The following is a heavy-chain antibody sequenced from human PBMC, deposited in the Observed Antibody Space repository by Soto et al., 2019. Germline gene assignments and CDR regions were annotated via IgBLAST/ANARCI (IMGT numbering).Heavy chain of an antibody. CDR2: ISSPSSSI. CDR3: ARDLTFPATRRGMDV. J-gene: IGHJ6*02. Sequence: GGSLRLSCAASGFTFSTYNMNWVRQAPGKGLEWLSYISSPSSSIYYADSIKGRFTISRDNAKNLLYLQMNSLRDDDTAVYYCARDLTFPATRRGMDVWGQGTTVTVS. V-gene: IGHV3-48*02. CDR1: GFTFSTYN.